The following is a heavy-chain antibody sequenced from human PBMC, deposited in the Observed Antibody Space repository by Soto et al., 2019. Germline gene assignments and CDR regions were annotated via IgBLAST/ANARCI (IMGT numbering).Heavy chain of an antibody. CDR1: GFTFSSYA. Sequence: PGGSLRLSCAASGFTFSSYAMSWVRQAPGKGLEWVSAISGSGGSTYYADSVKGRFTISRDNSKNTLYLQMNSLRAEDTAVYYCAKDALYSGSYYPPYYFDYWGQGILVTVSS. J-gene: IGHJ4*02. D-gene: IGHD1-26*01. CDR3: AKDALYSGSYYPPYYFDY. V-gene: IGHV3-23*01. CDR2: ISGSGGST.